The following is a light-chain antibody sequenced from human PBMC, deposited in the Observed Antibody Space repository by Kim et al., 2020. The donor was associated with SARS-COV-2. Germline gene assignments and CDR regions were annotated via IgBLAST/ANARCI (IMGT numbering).Light chain of an antibody. V-gene: IGKV1-27*01. J-gene: IGKJ4*01. CDR1: QGIGSR. CDR2: AAS. Sequence: DIQMTQSPSSLSASVGDRVTITCRASQGIGSRLAWYQQKPGKVPKLLIYAASTLLSGVPSRFSGSGSGTDFTLTISSLQPEDVATYYWQKYDSAPLTFGGGTKVDIK. CDR3: QKYDSAPLT.